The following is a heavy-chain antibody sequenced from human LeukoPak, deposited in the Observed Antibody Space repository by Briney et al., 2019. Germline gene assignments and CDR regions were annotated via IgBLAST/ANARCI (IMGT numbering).Heavy chain of an antibody. CDR1: GGSISSYY. Sequence: PSETLSLTCTVSGGSISSYYWSWIRQPPGKGLEWIGYIHYSGSTHYNPSLKSRVTISVDTSKNQVSLKLRSVTAADTAVYYCARDRALWDHDNWFDPWGQGTLVTVSS. D-gene: IGHD3-16*01. CDR2: IHYSGST. J-gene: IGHJ5*02. V-gene: IGHV4-59*01. CDR3: ARDRALWDHDNWFDP.